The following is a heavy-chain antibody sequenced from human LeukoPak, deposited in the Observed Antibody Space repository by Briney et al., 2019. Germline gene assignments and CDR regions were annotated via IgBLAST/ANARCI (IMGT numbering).Heavy chain of an antibody. Sequence: GGSLRLSCAASGFSFSSYAMSWVRQAPGKGLEWVSSFTNSGYNTYYADSVKGRFTISRDISKNTLYLQMNSLRAEDTAVYYCAKANGDYYYYYMDVWGKGTTVTVSS. CDR2: FTNSGYNT. V-gene: IGHV3-23*01. D-gene: IGHD2-8*01. CDR1: GFSFSSYA. J-gene: IGHJ6*03. CDR3: AKANGDYYYYYMDV.